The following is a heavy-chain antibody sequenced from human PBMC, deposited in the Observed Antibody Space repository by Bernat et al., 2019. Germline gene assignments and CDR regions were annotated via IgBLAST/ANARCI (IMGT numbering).Heavy chain of an antibody. CDR2: INSDGSYT. D-gene: IGHD3-16*02. J-gene: IGHJ4*02. CDR3: ARGGVTFGGVIAQ. V-gene: IGHV3-74*01. Sequence: VQLVESGGGLVQPGGSLRLSCAASGFTFNTLWMYWVRQAPGKGLVWVSRINSDGSYTTYADSVKGRFTISRDNAKNTLYLQMNSLRAEDTAVYYCARGGVTFGGVIAQWGQGTLVTVSS. CDR1: GFTFNTLW.